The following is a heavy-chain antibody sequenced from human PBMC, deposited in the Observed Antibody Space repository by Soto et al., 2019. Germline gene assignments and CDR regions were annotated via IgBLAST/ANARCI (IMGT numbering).Heavy chain of an antibody. CDR2: INPSGGST. CDR1: GYTFTSYY. D-gene: IGHD2-15*01. J-gene: IGHJ4*02. Sequence: ASVKVSCKASGYTFTSYYMHWLRQAPGQGLEWMGIINPSGGSTSYAQKFQGRVTMTRDTSTSTVYMELSSLGSEDTAVYYCARIISGGHFDYWGQGTLVTVSS. V-gene: IGHV1-46*01. CDR3: ARIISGGHFDY.